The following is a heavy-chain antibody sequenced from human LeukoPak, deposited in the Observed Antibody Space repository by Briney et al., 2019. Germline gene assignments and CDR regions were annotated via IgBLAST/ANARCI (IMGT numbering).Heavy chain of an antibody. CDR3: ARDYGSGSYPSDY. D-gene: IGHD3-10*01. Sequence: GGSLRLSCAASGFTFSSYAMHWVRQAPGKGLEWVAVMSYDGSNKYYADSVKGRFTISRDNSKNTLYLQMNSLRAEDTAVYYCARDYGSGSYPSDYWGQGTLVTVSS. J-gene: IGHJ4*02. V-gene: IGHV3-30*04. CDR2: MSYDGSNK. CDR1: GFTFSSYA.